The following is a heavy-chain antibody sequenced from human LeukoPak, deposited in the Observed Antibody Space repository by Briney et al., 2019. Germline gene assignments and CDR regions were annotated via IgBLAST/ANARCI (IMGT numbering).Heavy chain of an antibody. CDR1: GFTFDDYA. V-gene: IGHV3-9*01. CDR2: ISWNSGSI. CDR3: AKATYDSSGYYSYYYYYGMDV. D-gene: IGHD3-22*01. J-gene: IGHJ6*02. Sequence: GGSLRLSCAASGFTFDDYAMHWVRQAPGKGLEWVSGISWNSGSIGYADSVKGRFTISRDNAKNPLYLQMNSLGAEDTALYYCAKATYDSSGYYSYYYYYGMDVWGQGTTVTVSS.